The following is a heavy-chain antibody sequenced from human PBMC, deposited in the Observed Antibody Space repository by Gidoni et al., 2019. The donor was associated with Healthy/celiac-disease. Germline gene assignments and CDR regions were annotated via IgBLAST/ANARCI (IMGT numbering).Heavy chain of an antibody. V-gene: IGHV5-51*01. Sequence: EVQLVQSGAEVKKPGASLKISGKGSGYSCTSYWHGGGRQMPGKGLEWMGIIYPGDSDTSYSPSFQGQVTISADKSISTAYLQWSSLKASDTAMYYCARQGDLGYCSSTSCYGVSDAFDIWGQGTMVTVSS. CDR3: ARQGDLGYCSSTSCYGVSDAFDI. J-gene: IGHJ3*02. CDR2: IYPGDSDT. D-gene: IGHD2-2*01. CDR1: GYSCTSYW.